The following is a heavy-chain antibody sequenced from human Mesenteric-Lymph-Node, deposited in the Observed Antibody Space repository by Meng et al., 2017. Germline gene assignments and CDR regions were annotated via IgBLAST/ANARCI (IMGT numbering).Heavy chain of an antibody. CDR2: INPSGGST. D-gene: IGHD6-19*01. Sequence: ASVKVSCKASGYTFTSYYMHWVRQAPGQGLEWMGIINPSGGSTSYAQKFQGRVTMTRDTSTSTVYMELSSLRSEDTAVYYCARDNRIAVAGTVDSYYYYGMDVWGQGTTVTVSS. J-gene: IGHJ6*02. CDR3: ARDNRIAVAGTVDSYYYYGMDV. CDR1: GYTFTSYY. V-gene: IGHV1-46*01.